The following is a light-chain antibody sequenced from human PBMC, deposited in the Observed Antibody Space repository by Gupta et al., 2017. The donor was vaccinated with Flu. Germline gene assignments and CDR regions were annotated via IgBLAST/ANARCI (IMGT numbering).Light chain of an antibody. CDR2: RNN. CDR3: SAWDTSLSAWV. Sequence: TSTLTCTGNSNNIGNKGAAWLQQHQVHPPKLLSYRNNMRPSGISEKFSASRSGNTASLTITGLQPEDEADYYCSAWDTSLSAWVFGGATKLTVL. V-gene: IGLV10-54*04. CDR1: SNNIGNKG. J-gene: IGLJ3*02.